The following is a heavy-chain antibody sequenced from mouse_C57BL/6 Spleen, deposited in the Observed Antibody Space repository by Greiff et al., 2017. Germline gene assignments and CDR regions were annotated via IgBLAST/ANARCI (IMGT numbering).Heavy chain of an antibody. CDR1: GYTFTSYW. D-gene: IGHD1-1*02. CDR2: IDPSDSYT. J-gene: IGHJ4*01. V-gene: IGHV1-59*01. Sequence: QVQLQQPGAELVRPGTSVKLSCKASGYTFTSYWMHWVKQRPGQGLEWIGVIDPSDSYTNYNQKFKGKATLTVYTSSSTAYMQLSSLTSEDSAVYYCARGGKRGGGMDYWGQGTSVTVSS. CDR3: ARGGKRGGGMDY.